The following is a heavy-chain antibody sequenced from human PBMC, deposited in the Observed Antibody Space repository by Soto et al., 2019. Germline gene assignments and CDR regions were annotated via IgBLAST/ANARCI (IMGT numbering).Heavy chain of an antibody. CDR3: VRGVTLKLAVQRDAPDNCSFDS. CDR2: INHSGST. D-gene: IGHD3-22*01. CDR1: GGSFSGYY. J-gene: IGHJ4*02. Sequence: SETLSLTCAVYGGSFSGYYWTWIRQPPGKGLEWIGEINHSGSTNQNPSLKSRLSISVDTSKYQFSLKLRSVTAAATAVYYCVRGVTLKLAVQRDAPDNCSFDSWGQGTQGTVS. V-gene: IGHV4-34*01.